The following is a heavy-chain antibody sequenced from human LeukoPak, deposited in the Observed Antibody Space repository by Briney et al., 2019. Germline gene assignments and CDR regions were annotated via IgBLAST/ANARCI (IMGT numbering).Heavy chain of an antibody. CDR3: ARVPGPNWFDP. V-gene: IGHV4-38-2*02. Sequence: SETLSLTCSVSGYSIGSGYYWGWIRQPPGKGLEWIGSIYQSGNTYYNASLKSRVTISVDTSKNQFSLKLSSVTAADTAVYYCARVPGPNWFDPWGQGTLVTVSS. J-gene: IGHJ5*02. CDR2: IYQSGNT. CDR1: GYSIGSGYY.